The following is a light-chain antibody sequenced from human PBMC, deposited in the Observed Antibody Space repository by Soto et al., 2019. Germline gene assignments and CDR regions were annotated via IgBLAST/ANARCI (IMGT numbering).Light chain of an antibody. V-gene: IGKV3-15*01. CDR2: GAS. CDR1: QSVASN. J-gene: IGKJ1*01. Sequence: EIVMTQSPATLSVSPGESVTLSCRASQSVASNLAWYQQRPGQAPSLLIYGASTRATGIPARFSGSGSGTEFTLTISSLQSEDFAVYYCQQYNNWPPWTFGQGTKV. CDR3: QQYNNWPPWT.